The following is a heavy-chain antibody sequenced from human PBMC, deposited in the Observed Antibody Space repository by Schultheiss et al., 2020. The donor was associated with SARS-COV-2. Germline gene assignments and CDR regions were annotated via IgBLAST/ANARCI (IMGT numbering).Heavy chain of an antibody. CDR3: AKDRGSGGIPNWFDP. D-gene: IGHD2-15*01. J-gene: IGHJ5*02. CDR1: GFTVSSNY. V-gene: IGHV3-23*01. Sequence: GGSLRLSCAASGFTVSSNYMSWVRQAPGKGLEWVSVISGSGGSTYYADSVKGRFTISRDNSKNTLYLQMNSLRAEDTAVYYCAKDRGSGGIPNWFDPWGQGTLVTVSS. CDR2: ISGSGGST.